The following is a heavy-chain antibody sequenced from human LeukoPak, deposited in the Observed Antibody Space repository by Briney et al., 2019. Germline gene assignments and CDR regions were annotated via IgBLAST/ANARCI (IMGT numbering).Heavy chain of an antibody. CDR2: IGSDGSKR. J-gene: IGHJ4*02. Sequence: PGGSLRLSCATSGFSFSATGMHWLRQAPGKALEWLAYIGSDGSKRGYGHSVKGRITISRDNSKDTIYLQMNSLRHDDTGLYYCVKEKELFGEIWGQGTLVTVSS. CDR1: GFSFSATG. CDR3: VKEKELFGEI. V-gene: IGHV3-30*02. D-gene: IGHD3-16*01.